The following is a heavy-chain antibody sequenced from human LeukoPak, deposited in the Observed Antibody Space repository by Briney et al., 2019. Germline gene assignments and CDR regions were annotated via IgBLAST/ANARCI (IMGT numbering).Heavy chain of an antibody. CDR1: GGSFSGYY. Sequence: PSETLSLTCAVYGGSFSGYYWSWIRQPPGKGLEWIGEINHSGSTNYNPSLKSRVAISVDTSKNQFSLKLSSVTAADTAVYYCARRGYSSGADYWGQGTLVTVSS. D-gene: IGHD6-19*01. V-gene: IGHV4-34*01. CDR2: INHSGST. J-gene: IGHJ4*02. CDR3: ARRGYSSGADY.